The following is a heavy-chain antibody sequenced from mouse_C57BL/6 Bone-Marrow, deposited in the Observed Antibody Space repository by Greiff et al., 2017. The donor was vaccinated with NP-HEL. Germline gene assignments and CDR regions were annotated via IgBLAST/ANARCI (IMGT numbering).Heavy chain of an antibody. V-gene: IGHV6-6*01. Sequence: DVKVEESGGGLVQPGGSMKLSCAASGFTFSDAWMDWVRQSPEKGLEWVAEIRHKANNHATYYAESVKGRFTISRDDSKSSVYLQMNSVRAEDTGLDYYTGTTVVATDFDDWGTGTTVTVSS. CDR2: IRHKANNHAT. D-gene: IGHD1-1*01. CDR3: TGTTVVATDFDD. CDR1: GFTFSDAW. J-gene: IGHJ1*03.